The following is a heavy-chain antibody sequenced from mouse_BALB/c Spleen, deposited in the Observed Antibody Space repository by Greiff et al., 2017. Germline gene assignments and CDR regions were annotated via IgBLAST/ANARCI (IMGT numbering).Heavy chain of an antibody. CDR1: GYTFTSYT. V-gene: IGHV1S26*01. Sequence: QVQLQQPGAELVRPGASVKLSCKASGYTFTSYTMHWVKQRPGQGLEWIGYINPSSGYTNYNQKFKDKATLTADKSSSTAYMQLSSLTSEDSAVYYCASLYGPWFAYWGQGTLVTVSA. CDR2: INPSSGYT. J-gene: IGHJ3*01. CDR3: ASLYGPWFAY. D-gene: IGHD1-2*01.